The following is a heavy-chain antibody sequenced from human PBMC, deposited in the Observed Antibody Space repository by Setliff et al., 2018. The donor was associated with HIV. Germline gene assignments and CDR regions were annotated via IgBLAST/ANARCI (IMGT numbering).Heavy chain of an antibody. V-gene: IGHV1-8*01. J-gene: IGHJ5*01. CDR1: GYSFINYD. CDR2: MNPNSGNT. D-gene: IGHD1-26*01. CDR3: ARGREWFDH. Sequence: ASVKVSCKASGYSFINYDIIWVRQATGQGLEWMGWMNPNSGNTGYTQQFQGRVTMTRNTSISTAYMELSSLRSEDTAVYYCARGREWFDHWGQGTLVTVSS.